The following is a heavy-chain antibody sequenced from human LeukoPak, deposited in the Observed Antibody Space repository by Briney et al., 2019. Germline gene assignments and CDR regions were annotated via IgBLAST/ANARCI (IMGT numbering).Heavy chain of an antibody. CDR2: INPSGGST. D-gene: IGHD3-3*01. J-gene: IGHJ2*01. CDR3: ARTNAHVLRFSEWNWYFDL. CDR1: GYTFTSYY. Sequence: ASVKVSCKASGYTFTSYYMHRVRQAPGQGLEWMGIINPSGGSTSYAQKFQGRVTMTRDTSTSTVYMELSSLRSEDTAVYYCARTNAHVLRFSEWNWYFDLWGRGTLVTVSS. V-gene: IGHV1-46*03.